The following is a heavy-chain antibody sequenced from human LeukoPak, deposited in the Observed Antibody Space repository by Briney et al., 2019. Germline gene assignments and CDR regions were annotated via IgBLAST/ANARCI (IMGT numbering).Heavy chain of an antibody. Sequence: SETLSLTCTVSGGSISSYYWSWIREPPGKGLEWIGYIYYSGSTNYNPSLKSRVTISVDTSKNQFSLKLSSVTAADTAVYYCARREASTGYHQHWGQGTLVTVSS. V-gene: IGHV4-59*08. CDR2: IYYSGST. J-gene: IGHJ1*01. CDR1: GGSISSYY. D-gene: IGHD3-9*01. CDR3: ARREASTGYHQH.